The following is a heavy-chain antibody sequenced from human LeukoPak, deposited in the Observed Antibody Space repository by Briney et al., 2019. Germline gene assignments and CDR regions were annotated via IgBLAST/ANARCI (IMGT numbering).Heavy chain of an antibody. J-gene: IGHJ3*02. Sequence: PSETLSLTCTVSGGSISSYYWSWIRQPAGRGLEWIGRIYTNGNTNYNPSLRSRVTISVDKSKNQFSLKLSSVTAADTAVYYCARDLPPYERFGTQAFDIWGQGTMVTVSS. V-gene: IGHV4-4*07. CDR3: ARDLPPYERFGTQAFDI. D-gene: IGHD1-1*01. CDR1: GGSISSYY. CDR2: IYTNGNT.